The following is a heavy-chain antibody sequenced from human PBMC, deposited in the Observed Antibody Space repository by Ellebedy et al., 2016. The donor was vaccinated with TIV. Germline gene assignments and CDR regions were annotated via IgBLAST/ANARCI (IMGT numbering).Heavy chain of an antibody. CDR3: ARDLPHNIALHY. CDR2: ILGSGDTT. CDR1: GFTFSSHA. D-gene: IGHD2/OR15-2a*01. Sequence: GESLKISCAASGFTFSSHAMSWVRQAPGKGLEWVSGILGSGDTTYYADTVKGRFTVSIDNSKNALYLHMNSLRAEDTAVYYCARDLPHNIALHYWGQGTLVTVSS. J-gene: IGHJ4*02. V-gene: IGHV3-23*01.